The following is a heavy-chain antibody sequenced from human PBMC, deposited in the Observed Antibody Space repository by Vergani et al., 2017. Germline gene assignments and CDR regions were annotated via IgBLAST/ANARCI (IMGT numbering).Heavy chain of an antibody. J-gene: IGHJ6*02. V-gene: IGHV3-66*02. CDR3: ARVGYCSGGSCDYYYYYGMDV. D-gene: IGHD2-15*01. Sequence: EVQLVESGGGLVQPGGSLRLSCAASGFTVSSNYMSWVRQAPGKGLEWVSVIYSSGSTYYADSVKGRFTISRDNSKNTLYLQMNSLRAEDTAVYYCARVGYCSGGSCDYYYYYGMDVWGQGTTVTVSS. CDR1: GFTVSSNY. CDR2: IYSSGST.